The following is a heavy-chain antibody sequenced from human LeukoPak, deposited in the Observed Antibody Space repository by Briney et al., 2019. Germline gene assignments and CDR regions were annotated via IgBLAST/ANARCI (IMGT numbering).Heavy chain of an antibody. D-gene: IGHD1-26*01. J-gene: IGHJ4*02. CDR1: GFTFSSHG. CDR3: ASYTWELQGVFS. V-gene: IGHV3-23*01. CDR2: IRGDGVTT. Sequence: GGSLRLSCAASGFTFSSHGMNWVRQAPGKGLEWVSGIRGDGVTTYYADSVKGRFTISRDNSKNTLYLQMNSLRAEDTAVYYCASYTWELQGVFSWGQGTLVTVSS.